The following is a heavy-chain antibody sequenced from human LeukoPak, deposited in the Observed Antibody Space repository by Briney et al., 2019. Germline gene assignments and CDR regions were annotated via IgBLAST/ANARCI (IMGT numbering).Heavy chain of an antibody. Sequence: SETLSLTCTVSGGSMSSSGYYGGWIRQPPGKGLEWIGRIYYSGGTYYNSSLKSQVTISINTSRKQFSLKLSSVTAADTAVSYCASWDIVVATRNFGYWGQGTLVTVSS. V-gene: IGHV4-39*01. CDR1: GGSMSSSGYY. CDR3: ASWDIVVATRNFGY. CDR2: IYYSGGT. D-gene: IGHD5-12*01. J-gene: IGHJ4*02.